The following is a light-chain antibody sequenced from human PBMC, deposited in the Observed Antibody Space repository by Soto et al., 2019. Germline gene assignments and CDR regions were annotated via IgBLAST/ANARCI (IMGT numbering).Light chain of an antibody. CDR2: TES. CDR3: QQANSFPFT. CDR1: QAISSW. J-gene: IGKJ5*01. Sequence: DIQMTQSPSSVSASVGDRVTITCRASQAISSWVAWYQQKPGKAPKLLIYTESSLQSGVPSRFSGSRSGADFILTISSLQPEEFATYYCQQANSFPFTFGQGTRLEIK. V-gene: IGKV1-12*02.